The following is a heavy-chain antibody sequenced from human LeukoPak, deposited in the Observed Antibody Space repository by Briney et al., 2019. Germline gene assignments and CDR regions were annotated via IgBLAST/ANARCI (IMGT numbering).Heavy chain of an antibody. Sequence: GESLKISCKGSGYSFTSYWIGWVRQMPGKGLEWMGIIYPGDSDTRYSPSFQGQVTFSADKSISTAYLQWTSLKASDTAIYYCARLADIVVIPAAIWGFNWFDPWGQGTLVTVSS. CDR3: ARLADIVVIPAAIWGFNWFDP. CDR2: IYPGDSDT. J-gene: IGHJ5*02. D-gene: IGHD2-2*02. CDR1: GYSFTSYW. V-gene: IGHV5-51*01.